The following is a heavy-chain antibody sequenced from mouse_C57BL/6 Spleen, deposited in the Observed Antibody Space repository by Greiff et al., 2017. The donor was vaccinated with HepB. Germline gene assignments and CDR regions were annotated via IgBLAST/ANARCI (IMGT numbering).Heavy chain of an antibody. J-gene: IGHJ3*01. V-gene: IGHV1-54*01. CDR1: GYAFTNYL. Sequence: LVESGAELVRPGTSVKVSCKASGYAFTNYLIEWVKQRPGQGLEWIGVINPGSGGTNYNEKFKGKATLTVDKSSSTAYMQLSSLTSEDSAVYFCAIYYDYDVGFAYWGQGTLVTVSA. D-gene: IGHD2-4*01. CDR3: AIYYDYDVGFAY. CDR2: INPGSGGT.